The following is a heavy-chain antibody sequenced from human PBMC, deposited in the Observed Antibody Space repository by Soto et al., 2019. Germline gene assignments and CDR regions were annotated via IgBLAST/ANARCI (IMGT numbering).Heavy chain of an antibody. D-gene: IGHD4-17*01. CDR2: ISYDGSNK. Sequence: QVQLVESGGGVVQPGRSLRLSCAASGFTFSSYAMHWVRQAPGKGLEWVAVISYDGSNKYYADSVKGRFTISRDHSKNTLYLQMNSLRAEDTAVYYCARDRSPTATVTTTFDYWGQGTLVTVSS. CDR3: ARDRSPTATVTTTFDY. V-gene: IGHV3-30-3*01. J-gene: IGHJ4*02. CDR1: GFTFSSYA.